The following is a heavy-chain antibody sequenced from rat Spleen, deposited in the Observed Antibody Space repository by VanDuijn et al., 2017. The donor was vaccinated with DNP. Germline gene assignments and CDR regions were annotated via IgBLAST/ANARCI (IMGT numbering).Heavy chain of an antibody. Sequence: EVQLVESGGGLVQPGRSLKLSCAASGFTFSNYGMHWIRQAPTKGLEWVASISPSGGSTYYRDSMKGRFTISRDNAKSTLYLQMNSLKSEDTATYYCARRSDSYAMDAWGQGTSVTVSS. CDR1: GFTFSNYG. D-gene: IGHD4-3*01. CDR3: ARRSDSYAMDA. J-gene: IGHJ4*01. V-gene: IGHV5-19*01. CDR2: ISPSGGST.